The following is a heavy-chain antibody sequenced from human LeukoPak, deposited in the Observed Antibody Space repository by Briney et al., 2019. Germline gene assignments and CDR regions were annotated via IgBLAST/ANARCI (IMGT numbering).Heavy chain of an antibody. V-gene: IGHV3-30*04. J-gene: IGHJ4*02. CDR2: ISYDGSNK. D-gene: IGHD2/OR15-2a*01. CDR3: ARDGAGDRDFPYYFDY. CDR1: GFTFSSYA. Sequence: PGRSLRLSCAASGFTFSSYAMHWVRQPPGKGLEWVAVISYDGSNKYYADSVKGRFTISRDNSKNTLYLQMNSLRAEDTAVYYCARDGAGDRDFPYYFDYWGQGTLVTVSS.